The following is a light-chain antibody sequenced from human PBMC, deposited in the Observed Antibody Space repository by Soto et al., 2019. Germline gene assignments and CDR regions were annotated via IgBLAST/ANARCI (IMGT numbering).Light chain of an antibody. Sequence: DIQMTQSPSTLSASIGDRVTITCRASQSISSWLAWYQQKPGKAPELLIYKESTLESGVPSRFSGSGSGTEFTLTISSLQPDDFATYYCQHYNDYSRAFGRGTRVELK. V-gene: IGKV1-5*03. J-gene: IGKJ1*01. CDR1: QSISSW. CDR3: QHYNDYSRA. CDR2: KES.